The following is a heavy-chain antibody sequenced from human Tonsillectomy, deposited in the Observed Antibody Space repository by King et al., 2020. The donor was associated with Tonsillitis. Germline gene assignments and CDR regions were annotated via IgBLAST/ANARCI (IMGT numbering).Heavy chain of an antibody. CDR2: INSNGGST. CDR3: VKGLGGYDFQSPQG. CDR1: GFTFSRYA. V-gene: IGHV3-64D*06. J-gene: IGHJ4*02. Sequence: VQLVESGGGLVQPGGSLRLSCSASGFTFSRYAMHWVRQAPGKGLEYVSGINSNGGSTYYADSVKGRFTISRDNSKNTVYLQMSSLRAEDTAAYYCVKGLGGYDFQSPQGWGKGTLVTVSS. D-gene: IGHD5-12*01.